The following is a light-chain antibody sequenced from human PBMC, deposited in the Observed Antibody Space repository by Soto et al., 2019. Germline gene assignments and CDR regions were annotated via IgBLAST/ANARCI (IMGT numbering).Light chain of an antibody. CDR3: QQYNSYS. Sequence: DVQLTQSPSFLSASVGDRLTITCRASQDISSYLAWYQQKPGKAPKLLVHSASTLHSGVPLRFSGSGSGTEFTLTISGLQPEDFATYYCQQYNSYSFGQGTKVDIK. CDR1: QDISSY. V-gene: IGKV1-9*01. CDR2: SAS. J-gene: IGKJ1*01.